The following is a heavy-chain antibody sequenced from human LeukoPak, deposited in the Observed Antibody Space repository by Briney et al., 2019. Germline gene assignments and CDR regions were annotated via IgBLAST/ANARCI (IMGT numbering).Heavy chain of an antibody. CDR1: GFTFSTYP. CDR3: AREQKAYSNYPNYDY. V-gene: IGHV3-30*04. D-gene: IGHD4-11*01. J-gene: IGHJ4*02. Sequence: GGSLRLSCVASGFTFSTYPIHWVRQAPGKGLEWVALISFDGSNKYYADSVKGRFTISRDNSKNTLYLQMNSLRAEDTAIYYCAREQKAYSNYPNYDYWGREPWSPSPQ. CDR2: ISFDGSNK.